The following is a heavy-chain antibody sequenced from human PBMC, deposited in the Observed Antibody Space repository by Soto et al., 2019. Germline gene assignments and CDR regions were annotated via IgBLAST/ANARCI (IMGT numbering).Heavy chain of an antibody. J-gene: IGHJ4*02. CDR3: ARRINYYDSSGYYSVSYFDY. D-gene: IGHD3-22*01. CDR2: IYYSGST. Sequence: SETLSLTCTVSGGSISSSSYYWGWIRQPPGKGLEWIGSIYYSGSTYYNPSLKSRVTISVDTSKNQFSLKLNSVTAADTAVYYCARRINYYDSSGYYSVSYFDYWGQGTLVTVSS. CDR1: GGSISSSSYY. V-gene: IGHV4-39*01.